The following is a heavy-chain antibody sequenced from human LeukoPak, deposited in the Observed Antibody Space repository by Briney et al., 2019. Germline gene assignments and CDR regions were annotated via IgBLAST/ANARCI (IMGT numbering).Heavy chain of an antibody. Sequence: GASVKVSCKASGYTFTGYYIHWVRQAPGQGLEWMGIINPSGGSTNYAQKFQGRVTMTRDTSTSTVYMELSSLRSEDTAVYYCATQSVRVVSGPFDYWGQGTLVTVSS. D-gene: IGHD3-22*01. CDR3: ATQSVRVVSGPFDY. CDR1: GYTFTGYY. J-gene: IGHJ4*02. V-gene: IGHV1-46*01. CDR2: INPSGGST.